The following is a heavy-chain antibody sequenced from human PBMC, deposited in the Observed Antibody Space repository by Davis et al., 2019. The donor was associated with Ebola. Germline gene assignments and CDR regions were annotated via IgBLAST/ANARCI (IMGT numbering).Heavy chain of an antibody. CDR3: ARDLGMVYDYYMDV. J-gene: IGHJ6*03. V-gene: IGHV1-18*04. D-gene: IGHD7-27*01. CDR1: GYTFTSYG. Sequence: AASVKVSCKASGYTFTSYGISWVRQAPGQGLEWMGWISAYNGNTNYAQKLQGRVTMTTDTSTSTAYMELRSLRSDDTAVYYCARDLGMVYDYYMDVWGKGTTVTVSS. CDR2: ISAYNGNT.